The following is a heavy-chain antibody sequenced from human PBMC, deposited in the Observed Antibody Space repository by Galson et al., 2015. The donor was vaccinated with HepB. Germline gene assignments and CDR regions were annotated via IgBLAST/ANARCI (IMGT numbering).Heavy chain of an antibody. CDR1: GFTFSSYA. Sequence: SPRLSCAASGFTFSSYATSWVRQAPGKGLEWVSAISGSGGSTYYADSVKGRFTISRDNSKNTLYLQMNSPRAEDTAVYYCAKDQYSSSWVVHGLFDYWGQGTLVTVSS. V-gene: IGHV3-23*01. D-gene: IGHD6-13*01. J-gene: IGHJ4*02. CDR2: ISGSGGST. CDR3: AKDQYSSSWVVHGLFDY.